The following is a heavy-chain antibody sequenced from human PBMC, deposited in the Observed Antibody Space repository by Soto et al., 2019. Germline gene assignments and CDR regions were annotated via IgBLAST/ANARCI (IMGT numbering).Heavy chain of an antibody. D-gene: IGHD4-4*01. J-gene: IGHJ6*02. Sequence: GESLKISCKGSGYSFTSYWMGWVRQMPGKGLEWMGIIYPGDSDTRYSPSFQGQVTISADKSISTAYLQWSSLKASDTAMYYCARTTVTTYYHYGMDVWGQGTTVTVSS. CDR3: ARTTVTTYYHYGMDV. CDR2: IYPGDSDT. CDR1: GYSFTSYW. V-gene: IGHV5-51*01.